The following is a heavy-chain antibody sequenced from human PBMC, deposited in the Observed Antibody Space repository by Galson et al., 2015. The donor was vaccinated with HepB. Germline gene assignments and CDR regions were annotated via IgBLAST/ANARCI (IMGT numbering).Heavy chain of an antibody. J-gene: IGHJ4*02. CDR2: ISGSGGST. Sequence: SLRLSCAASGFTFSSYAMSWVRQAPGKGLEWVSAISGSGGSTYYADSVKGRFTISRDNSKNTLYLQMNSLRAEDTAVYYCAKDDRYSSSWYEGDYWGQGTLVTVSS. D-gene: IGHD6-13*01. V-gene: IGHV3-23*01. CDR3: AKDDRYSSSWYEGDY. CDR1: GFTFSSYA.